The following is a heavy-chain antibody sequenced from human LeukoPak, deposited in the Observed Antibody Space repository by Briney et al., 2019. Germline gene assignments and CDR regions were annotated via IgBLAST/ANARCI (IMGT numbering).Heavy chain of an antibody. V-gene: IGHV3-21*01. Sequence: PGESLRLSCAASGFTFSSYSMNWVRQAPGKGLEWVSSISSSSSYIYYADSVKGRFTISRDNAKNSLYLQMNKLRAEDTAVYYCARGAYSSFDYWGQGTLVTVSS. D-gene: IGHD6-13*01. J-gene: IGHJ4*02. CDR1: GFTFSSYS. CDR3: ARGAYSSFDY. CDR2: ISSSSSYI.